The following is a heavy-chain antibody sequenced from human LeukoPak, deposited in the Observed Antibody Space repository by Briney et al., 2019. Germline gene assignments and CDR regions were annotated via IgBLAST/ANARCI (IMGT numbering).Heavy chain of an antibody. Sequence: VASVKVSCKASGGTFSSYAISWVRQAPGQGLEWMGGIIPIFGTANYAQKFQGRATITADKSTSTAYMELSSLRSEDTAVYYCARVVDYYDSSGYYRNWFDPWGQGTLVTVSS. CDR2: IIPIFGTA. J-gene: IGHJ5*02. D-gene: IGHD3-22*01. CDR1: GGTFSSYA. CDR3: ARVVDYYDSSGYYRNWFDP. V-gene: IGHV1-69*06.